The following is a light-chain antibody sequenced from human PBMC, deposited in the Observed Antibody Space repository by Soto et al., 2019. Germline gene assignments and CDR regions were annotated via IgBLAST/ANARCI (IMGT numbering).Light chain of an antibody. V-gene: IGKV4-1*01. J-gene: IGKJ2*01. Sequence: DIVMTQSPDSLSVSLGERATINCKSSQTVFHTSYNKDFLAWYQQKAGQPPKLLFYWASTREPGVPARFSGGGSWTDFSLTISSLQAEDVAGYYCQQYYSSVTFGQGTKLEIK. CDR1: QTVFHTSYNKDF. CDR2: WAS. CDR3: QQYYSSVT.